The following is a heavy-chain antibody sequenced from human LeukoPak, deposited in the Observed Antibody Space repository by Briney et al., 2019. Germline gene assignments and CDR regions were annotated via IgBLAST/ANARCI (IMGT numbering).Heavy chain of an antibody. D-gene: IGHD7-27*01. Sequence: GGSLRLSCAASGFTFSSYGMHWVRQAPGKGLEWVAFIRYDGSNKYYADSVKGRFTISRDNSKNTLYLQMNSLRAEDTAVYHCAKDRGLGLTGDEAGDYWGQGTLVTVSS. CDR2: IRYDGSNK. J-gene: IGHJ4*02. CDR1: GFTFSSYG. V-gene: IGHV3-30*02. CDR3: AKDRGLGLTGDEAGDY.